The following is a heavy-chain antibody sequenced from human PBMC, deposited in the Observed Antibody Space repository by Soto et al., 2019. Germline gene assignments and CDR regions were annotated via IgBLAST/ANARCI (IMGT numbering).Heavy chain of an antibody. CDR3: ETETTCTYGASGDS. V-gene: IGHV3-23*01. CDR1: GFTFSSYA. Sequence: PGGSLRLSCAASGFTFSSYAMSWVRQAPGKGLEWVSTISSSGGNTYYAVSVKGRFTISRDNSKNTLYLQMNSLRAEDTAVYYCETETTCTYGASGDSWGQGTLVTVSS. D-gene: IGHD4-17*01. J-gene: IGHJ4*02. CDR2: ISSSGGNT.